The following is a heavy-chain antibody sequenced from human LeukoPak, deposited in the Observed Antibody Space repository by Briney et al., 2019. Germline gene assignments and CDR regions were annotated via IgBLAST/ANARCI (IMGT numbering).Heavy chain of an antibody. V-gene: IGHV4-59*08. CDR2: IDYSGGT. Sequence: SETLSLTCTVSGGSISSYYWSWIRQTPGKGLEWIWDIDYSGGTNYNPSLKRRVTISVGTSKNHFSLKLSSVTAADTAVYYCARRRTTGLSGYMDVWGKGTTVTVSS. CDR3: ARRRTTGLSGYMDV. D-gene: IGHD1-14*01. J-gene: IGHJ6*03. CDR1: GGSISSYY.